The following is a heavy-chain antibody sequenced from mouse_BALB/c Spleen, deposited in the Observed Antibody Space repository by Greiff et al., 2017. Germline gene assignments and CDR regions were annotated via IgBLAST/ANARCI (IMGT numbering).Heavy chain of an antibody. J-gene: IGHJ2*01. CDR1: GFSLTSYG. CDR3: ARDTVLGYFDY. CDR2: IWAGGST. V-gene: IGHV2-9*02. D-gene: IGHD1-1*01. Sequence: QVQLQQSGPGLAAPSQSLSITCTASGFSLTSYGVHWVRQPPGKGLEWLGVIWAGGSTNYNTSIMSRLTICKDNSNSAVFLKMNSLQTDDTAMYYCARDTVLGYFDYWGQGTTLTVSS.